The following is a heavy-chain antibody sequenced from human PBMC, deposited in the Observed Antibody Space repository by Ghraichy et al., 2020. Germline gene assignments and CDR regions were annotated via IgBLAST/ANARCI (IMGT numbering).Heavy chain of an antibody. CDR1: GGSISSSNYY. CDR3: ARWVVTAIQGAFDI. J-gene: IGHJ3*02. CDR2: IYYTGST. V-gene: IGHV4-39*01. Sequence: SETLSLTCTVSGGSISSSNYYWGWIRQPPGEGLEWIGSIYYTGSTYYNNPSLKSRVTMSVDTSKNQFSLKLSSVTAADTAVYYCARWVVTAIQGAFDIWGQGTMVTVSS. D-gene: IGHD2-21*02.